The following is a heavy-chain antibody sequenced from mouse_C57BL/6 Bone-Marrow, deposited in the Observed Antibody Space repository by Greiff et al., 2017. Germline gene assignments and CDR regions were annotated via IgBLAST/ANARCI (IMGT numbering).Heavy chain of an antibody. V-gene: IGHV1-54*01. D-gene: IGHD2-2*01. CDR1: GYAFTNYL. CDR2: INPGSGGT. CDR3: ARGGLRRRDWYFGV. J-gene: IGHJ1*03. Sequence: VQLQQSGAELVRPGTSVKVSCKASGYAFTNYLIEWVKQRPGQGLEWIGVINPGSGGTNYNEKFKGKATLTADKSSSTAYMQLSNLTSGGSAVYFCARGGLRRRDWYFGVGGTGTTVTVSS.